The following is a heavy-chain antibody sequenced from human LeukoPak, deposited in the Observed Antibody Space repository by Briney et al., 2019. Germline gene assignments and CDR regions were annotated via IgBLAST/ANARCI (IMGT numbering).Heavy chain of an antibody. CDR3: ARGPPPDFDY. Sequence: GSLRLSCAASGFTFSDYYMSWIRQSPGKGLEWIGTIYYSGTTYYNPSLKSRVTMSMDTSKNQFSLKLSSVTAADTAVYYCARGPPPDFDYWGQGTLVTVSS. V-gene: IGHV4-38-2*01. CDR1: GFTFSDYY. CDR2: IYYSGTT. J-gene: IGHJ4*02.